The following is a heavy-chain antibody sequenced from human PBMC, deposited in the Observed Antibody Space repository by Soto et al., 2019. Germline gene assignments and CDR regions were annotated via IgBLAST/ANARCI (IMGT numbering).Heavy chain of an antibody. CDR3: ARALGYYGSGSRRFDP. Sequence: ASVKVSCKASGYTFTGYYMHWVRQAPGQGLEWMGWINPNSGGTNYAQKFQGWVTMTRDTSISTAYMELSRLRSDDTAVYYCARALGYYGSGSRRFDPWGQGTLVTVSS. V-gene: IGHV1-2*04. CDR1: GYTFTGYY. CDR2: INPNSGGT. D-gene: IGHD3-10*01. J-gene: IGHJ5*02.